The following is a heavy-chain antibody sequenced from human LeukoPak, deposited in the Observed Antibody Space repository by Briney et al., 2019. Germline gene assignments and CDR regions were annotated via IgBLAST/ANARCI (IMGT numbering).Heavy chain of an antibody. D-gene: IGHD2-2*01. Sequence: GGSLRLSCAASGFTVSSNYMSWVRQAPGKGLEWVSVIYSGGSTYYADSVKGRFTISRDNSENTLYLQMNSLRAEDTAVYYCARGDYCSSTSCGYYYYGMDVWGQGTTVTVSS. CDR3: ARGDYCSSTSCGYYYYGMDV. J-gene: IGHJ6*02. CDR1: GFTVSSNY. CDR2: IYSGGST. V-gene: IGHV3-53*01.